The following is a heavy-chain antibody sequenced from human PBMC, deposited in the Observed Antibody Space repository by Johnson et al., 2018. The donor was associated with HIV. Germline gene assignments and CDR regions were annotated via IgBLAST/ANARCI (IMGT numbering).Heavy chain of an antibody. V-gene: IGHV3-30*04. CDR1: GFTFSRYA. J-gene: IGHJ3*02. Sequence: QVQLVESGGGVVQPGGSLRLSCAASGFTFSRYAMHWVRQAPGKGLEWVAVIPYDGSNKYYADSVKGRFTISRDNSKNTLYLQMNSLRAEDTAVYSCVNDWRRYYWFIDGLDIWGQGTVVTVSS. CDR3: VNDWRRYYWFIDGLDI. D-gene: IGHD1-20*01. CDR2: IPYDGSNK.